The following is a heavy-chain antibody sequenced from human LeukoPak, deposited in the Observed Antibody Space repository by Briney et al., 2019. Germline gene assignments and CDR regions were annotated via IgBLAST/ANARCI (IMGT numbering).Heavy chain of an antibody. CDR2: ISGSGGST. CDR1: GFTFSSYA. V-gene: IGHV3-23*01. CDR3: AKHASYGSGSNDAFDI. Sequence: AGGSLRLPCAASGFTFSSYAMSWVRQAPGKGLEWVSAISGSGGSTYYADSVKGRFTISRDNSKNTLYLQMNSLRAEDTAVYYCAKHASYGSGSNDAFDIWGQGTMVTVSS. J-gene: IGHJ3*02. D-gene: IGHD3-10*01.